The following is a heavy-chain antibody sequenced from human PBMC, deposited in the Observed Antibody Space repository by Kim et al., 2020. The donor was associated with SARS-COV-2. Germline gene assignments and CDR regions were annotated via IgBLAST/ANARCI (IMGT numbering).Heavy chain of an antibody. CDR2: ISYDGSNK. D-gene: IGHD4-17*01. J-gene: IGHJ4*02. Sequence: GGSLRLSCAASGFTFSSYGMHWVRQAPGKGLEWVAVISYDGSNKYYADSVKGRFTISRDNSKNTLYLQMNSLRAEDTAVYYCARDGYGDYVPDYWGQGTLVTVSS. CDR3: ARDGYGDYVPDY. V-gene: IGHV3-33*05. CDR1: GFTFSSYG.